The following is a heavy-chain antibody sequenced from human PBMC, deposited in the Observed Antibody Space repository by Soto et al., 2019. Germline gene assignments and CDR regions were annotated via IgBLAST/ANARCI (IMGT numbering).Heavy chain of an antibody. V-gene: IGHV4-59*01. CDR2: ISYSGRT. CDR1: GGSMSSYY. Sequence: QVQLQESGPGLVKPSETLSLTCTVSGGSMSSYYWSWIRQPPGKGLDWIGYISYSGRTKYNSSLKSRVTISVDTSKNQFSLKLTSVTAADTAVYYCGISYCRDGVSWNWFDPWGQGTLVTVPS. J-gene: IGHJ5*02. CDR3: GISYCRDGVSWNWFDP. D-gene: IGHD2-15*01.